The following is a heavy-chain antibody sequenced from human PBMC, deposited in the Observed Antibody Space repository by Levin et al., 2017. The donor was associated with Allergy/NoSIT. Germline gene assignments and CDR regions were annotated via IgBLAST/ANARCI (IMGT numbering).Heavy chain of an antibody. V-gene: IGHV5-51*03. J-gene: IGHJ3*02. Sequence: GASVKVSCKGSGYSFTSYWIGWVRQMPGKGLEWMGIIYPGDSDTRYSPSFQGQVTISADKSISTAYLQWSSLKASDTAMYYCARDFGITGTTRAFDIWGQGTMVTVSS. CDR3: ARDFGITGTTRAFDI. CDR1: GYSFTSYW. D-gene: IGHD1-7*01. CDR2: IYPGDSDT.